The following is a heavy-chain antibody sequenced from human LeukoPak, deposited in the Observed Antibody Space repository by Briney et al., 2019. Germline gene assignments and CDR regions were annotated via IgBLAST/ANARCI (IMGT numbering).Heavy chain of an antibody. CDR1: GYTLTELS. D-gene: IGHD3-3*01. CDR3: ATPDYDFWSSLRRYYYYGMDV. Sequence: GASVKVSCKVSGYTLTELSMHWVRQAPGKGLEWMGGFDPEDGETIYAQKFQGRVTMTEDTSTDTAYMELSSLRSEDTAVYYCATPDYDFWSSLRRYYYYGMDVWGQGTTVTVSS. CDR2: FDPEDGET. J-gene: IGHJ6*02. V-gene: IGHV1-24*01.